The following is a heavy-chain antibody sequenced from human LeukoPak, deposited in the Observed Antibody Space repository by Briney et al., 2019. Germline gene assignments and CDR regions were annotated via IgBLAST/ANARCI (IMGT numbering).Heavy chain of an antibody. D-gene: IGHD3-3*01. CDR3: AKDHYDFWSGKRSVDY. CDR1: GFTFSDYY. Sequence: PGGSLRLSCAASGFTFSDYYMSWIRQAPGKGLEWVSYISSSGSTIYYADSVKGRFTISRDNAKNSLYLQMNSLRAEDTAVYYCAKDHYDFWSGKRSVDYWGQGTLVTVSS. J-gene: IGHJ4*02. V-gene: IGHV3-11*01. CDR2: ISSSGSTI.